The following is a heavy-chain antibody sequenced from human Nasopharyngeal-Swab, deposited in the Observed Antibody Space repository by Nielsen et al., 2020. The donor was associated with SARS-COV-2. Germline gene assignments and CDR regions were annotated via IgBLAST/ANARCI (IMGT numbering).Heavy chain of an antibody. V-gene: IGHV4-39*01. CDR2: IYYSGST. Sequence: WIRQPPGKGLEWIGSIYYSGSTYYNPSLKSRATISVDTSKNQFSLKLSSVTAADTAVYYCASPSGYSSSWYRADWFDPWGQGTLATVSS. J-gene: IGHJ5*02. CDR3: ASPSGYSSSWYRADWFDP. D-gene: IGHD6-13*01.